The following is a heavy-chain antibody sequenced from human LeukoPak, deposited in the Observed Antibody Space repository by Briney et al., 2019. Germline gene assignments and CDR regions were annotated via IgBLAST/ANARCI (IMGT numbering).Heavy chain of an antibody. Sequence: PSETLSLTCSVSGGPISDYYWSWIRQSPAEGLEWIGYIYYSGGTGDTNYNPSLNIGVTISVDASKNQFSLKLNSVTAADTAVYYCARSGVPYYFSSWGQGIRVTVSS. CDR2: IYYSGGTGDT. J-gene: IGHJ5*02. V-gene: IGHV4-59*01. CDR1: GGPISDYY. CDR3: ARSGVPYYFSS. D-gene: IGHD3-10*01.